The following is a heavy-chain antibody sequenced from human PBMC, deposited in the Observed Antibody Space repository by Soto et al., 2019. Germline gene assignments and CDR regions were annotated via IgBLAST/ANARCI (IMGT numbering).Heavy chain of an antibody. V-gene: IGHV3-23*01. CDR2: ISGSGGST. J-gene: IGHJ6*02. CDR1: GITFRNYA. D-gene: IGHD3-3*01. CDR3: AKPYPPHYDFWSGYWMPYYGMDV. Sequence: EVQLLESGGGLVQPGGSLRLSCAASGITFRNYAMSWVRQAPGKGLEWVSTISGSGGSTYYADSVKGRFTISRDNSKNTLYLQMNSLRAEDTAVYYCAKPYPPHYDFWSGYWMPYYGMDVWGQGTTVTVSS.